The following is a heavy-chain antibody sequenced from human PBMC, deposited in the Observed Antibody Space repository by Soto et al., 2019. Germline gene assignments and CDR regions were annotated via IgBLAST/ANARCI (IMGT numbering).Heavy chain of an antibody. D-gene: IGHD1-26*01. V-gene: IGHV4-59*01. CDR2: IYYSGST. J-gene: IGHJ3*02. Sequence: ETLSLTFTVSGGSISSYYWSWIRQPPGKGLEWIGYIYYSGSTNYNPSLKSRVTISVDTSKNQFSLKLSSVTAADTAVYYCERASGGYSGSYYRHDAFDIWGQGTMVTV. CDR1: GGSISSYY. CDR3: ERASGGYSGSYYRHDAFDI.